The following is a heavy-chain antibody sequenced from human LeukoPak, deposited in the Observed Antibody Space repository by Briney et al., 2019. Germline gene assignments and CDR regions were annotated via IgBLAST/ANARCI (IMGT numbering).Heavy chain of an antibody. J-gene: IGHJ4*02. CDR2: ISGSGGST. Sequence: GGSLRLSCAASGFTFSSYAMHWVRQAPGKGLEWVSAISGSGGSTYYVDSVKGRFTISRDNSKNTLYLQMNSLRAEDTAVYYCAKRKGVRFLEWLYIDYWGQGTLVTVSS. CDR1: GFTFSSYA. D-gene: IGHD3-3*01. CDR3: AKRKGVRFLEWLYIDY. V-gene: IGHV3-23*01.